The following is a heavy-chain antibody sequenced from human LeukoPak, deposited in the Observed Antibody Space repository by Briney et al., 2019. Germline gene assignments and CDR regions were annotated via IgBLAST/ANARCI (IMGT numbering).Heavy chain of an antibody. CDR1: GFTFSVYY. D-gene: IGHD6-19*01. V-gene: IGHV3-11*01. CDR3: AREGYSSGWYLSDPFDY. CDR2: ISSSGSTI. J-gene: IGHJ4*02. Sequence: GGSLRLSCAASGFTFSVYYMSWIRQAPGKGLESASYISSSGSTIYYADSVKGRFTISRDNAKNSLYLQMNSLRAEDTAVYYCAREGYSSGWYLSDPFDYWGQGTLVTVSS.